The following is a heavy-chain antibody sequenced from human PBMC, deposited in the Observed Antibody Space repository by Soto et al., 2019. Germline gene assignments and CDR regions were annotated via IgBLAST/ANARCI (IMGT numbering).Heavy chain of an antibody. Sequence: ASVKVSCKASGYIFNNYAISWVRQAPGQGLEWMGWMNVYNGHTKYAQKVQGRLTMTTDTSTSTAYMELRNLRSDDTAVYYCARDLSSSSITFDYWSQGALVTVSS. D-gene: IGHD6-6*01. J-gene: IGHJ4*02. CDR3: ARDLSSSSITFDY. V-gene: IGHV1-18*01. CDR1: GYIFNNYA. CDR2: MNVYNGHT.